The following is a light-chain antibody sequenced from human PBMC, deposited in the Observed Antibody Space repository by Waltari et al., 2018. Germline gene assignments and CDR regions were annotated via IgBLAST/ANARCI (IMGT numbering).Light chain of an antibody. V-gene: IGLV2-23*01. CDR3: CSYAGSSTLV. CDR1: SSAVGSYNL. CDR2: EGS. J-gene: IGLJ2*01. Sequence: QSALTQPASGSGSPGQPIPIPCTGTSSAVGSYNLVSWYQQHPGKAPKLMIYEGSKRPSGVSNRFSGSKSGNTASLTISGLQAEDEADYYCCSYAGSSTLVFGGGTKLTVL.